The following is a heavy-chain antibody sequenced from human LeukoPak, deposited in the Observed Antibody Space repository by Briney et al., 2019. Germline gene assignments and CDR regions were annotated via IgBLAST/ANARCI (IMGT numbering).Heavy chain of an antibody. Sequence: SGPTLVNPTETLTLTCTFTGFSLTTSGVGVGWFRQPPRKALEWLALIYWDDEKRYSPSLKSRLTITKDTSKNQVVLTMTNMDPVDTATYYCAHFSLSGSGSYHFDYWGQGTLVTFSS. CDR1: GFSLTTSGVG. D-gene: IGHD3-10*01. J-gene: IGHJ4*02. CDR3: AHFSLSGSGSYHFDY. CDR2: IYWDDEK. V-gene: IGHV2-5*02.